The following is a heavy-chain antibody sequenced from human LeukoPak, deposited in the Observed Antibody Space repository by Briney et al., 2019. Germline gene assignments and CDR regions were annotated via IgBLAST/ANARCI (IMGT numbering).Heavy chain of an antibody. Sequence: PSETLSLTCAVYGGSLSGYYWSWIRQSPGKGLEWIGEINDSGSTNYNPSLKSRVTISVDTSKNQFSLKLTSVTAADTAVYYCAREGWQWLVHAFDIWGQGTMVTVSS. V-gene: IGHV4-34*01. D-gene: IGHD6-19*01. CDR2: INDSGST. CDR1: GGSLSGYY. CDR3: AREGWQWLVHAFDI. J-gene: IGHJ3*02.